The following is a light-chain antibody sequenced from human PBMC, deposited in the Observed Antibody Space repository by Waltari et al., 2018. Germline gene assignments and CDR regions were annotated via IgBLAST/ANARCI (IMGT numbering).Light chain of an antibody. J-gene: IGLJ3*02. CDR3: QTGGHGTWV. CDR2: VNSDGSH. CDR1: SGHSSNI. Sequence: QLVVTQSPSASASLGASVKLTCTLSSGHSSNIIAWLQQQPEKGPRYLMKVNSDGSHSRGDEIPDRFSVSSSGAERHLTMSSLQAEDEADYYCQTGGHGTWVFGGGTKLTVL. V-gene: IGLV4-69*01.